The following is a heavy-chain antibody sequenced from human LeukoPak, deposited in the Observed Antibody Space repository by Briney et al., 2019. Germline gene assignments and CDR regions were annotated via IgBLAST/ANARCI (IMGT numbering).Heavy chain of an antibody. J-gene: IGHJ4*02. Sequence: PGGSLRLSCAASGFTFTTFWMNWVRQAPGEGLVWVSLINNNGRTTTYADSVKGRFTISRDNAKNTLYLQMNSLRAEDTAVYYCARDLHGSPDWWGQGTLVTVSS. CDR2: INNNGRTT. D-gene: IGHD2-2*03. CDR1: GFTFTTFW. V-gene: IGHV3-74*01. CDR3: ARDLHGSPDW.